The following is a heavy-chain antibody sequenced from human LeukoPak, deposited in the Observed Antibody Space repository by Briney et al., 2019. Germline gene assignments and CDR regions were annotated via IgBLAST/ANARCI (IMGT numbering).Heavy chain of an antibody. CDR2: IIPIFGTA. V-gene: IGHV1-69*05. D-gene: IGHD1-7*01. Sequence: ASVKVSCKASGGTFSSYAISWVRQAPGQGLEWMGGIIPIFGTANYAQKFQGRVTITTDESTSTAYMELSSLRSEDTAVYYCARRSTGTTSFDYWGQGILVTVSS. CDR1: GGTFSSYA. J-gene: IGHJ4*02. CDR3: ARRSTGTTSFDY.